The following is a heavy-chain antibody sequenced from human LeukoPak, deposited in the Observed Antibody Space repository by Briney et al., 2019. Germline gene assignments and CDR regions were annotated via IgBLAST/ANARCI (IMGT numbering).Heavy chain of an antibody. CDR1: GFSVSNYY. V-gene: IGHV3-66*01. CDR3: ASLQPPIVDGGY. D-gene: IGHD1-26*01. CDR2: MYTGGGR. J-gene: IGHJ4*02. Sequence: GGSLRLSCAASGFSVSNYYMSWVRQPPGKGLEWVSVMYTGGGRYYGDSVKGRFTISRDNSKNSLYLQMNSLRAEDTAVYYCASLQPPIVDGGYWGQGTLVTVSS.